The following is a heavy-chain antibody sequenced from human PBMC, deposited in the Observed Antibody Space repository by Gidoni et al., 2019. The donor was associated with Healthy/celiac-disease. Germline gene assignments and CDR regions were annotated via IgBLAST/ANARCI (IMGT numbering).Heavy chain of an antibody. CDR2: ISYDGSNK. CDR1: GFTFSSYA. D-gene: IGHD6-19*01. V-gene: IGHV3-30-3*01. CDR3: ARMIAVAGTRSEYFQH. Sequence: QVQLVESGGGVVQPGRSLRLSCAASGFTFSSYAMHWVRQAPGKGLEWGAVISYDGSNKYYADSVKGRFTISRDNSKNTLYLQMNSLRAEDTAVYYCARMIAVAGTRSEYFQHWGQGTLVTVSS. J-gene: IGHJ1*01.